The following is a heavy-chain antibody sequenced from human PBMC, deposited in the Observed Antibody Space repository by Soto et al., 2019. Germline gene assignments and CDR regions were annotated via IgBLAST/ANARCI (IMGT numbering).Heavy chain of an antibody. Sequence: LGESLKISCKGSGYSFAGYWITWVRQMPGKGLEWMGRIDPSDSQTYYSPSFRGHVTISAAKSITTVFLQWSSLRASDTAIYYCARSRTYGGNAFDSWGQGTLVTVSS. J-gene: IGHJ4*02. V-gene: IGHV5-10-1*01. CDR2: IDPSDSQT. D-gene: IGHD2-15*01. CDR1: GYSFAGYW. CDR3: ARSRTYGGNAFDS.